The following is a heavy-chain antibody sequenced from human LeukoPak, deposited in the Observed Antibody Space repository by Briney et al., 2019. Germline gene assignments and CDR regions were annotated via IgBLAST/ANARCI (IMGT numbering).Heavy chain of an antibody. CDR3: AKTARTFPS. CDR1: GDSITSFY. Sequence: SETLSLTCSVSGDSITSFYWSWIRQAPGKGLECIGFIYTNGDTSYNPSLKGRAPRSLDTSRNQFSLRLTSVTAADTAVYYCAKTARTFPSWGPGILVTVSS. J-gene: IGHJ5*02. CDR2: IYTNGDT. D-gene: IGHD1-7*01. V-gene: IGHV4-4*09.